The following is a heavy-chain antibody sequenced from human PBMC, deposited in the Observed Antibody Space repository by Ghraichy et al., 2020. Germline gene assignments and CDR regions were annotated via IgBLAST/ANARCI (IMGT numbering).Heavy chain of an antibody. D-gene: IGHD1-7*01. CDR1: GYTFSSYY. J-gene: IGHJ4*02. CDR3: AIDNWNYPLRFDY. V-gene: IGHV1-46*01. Sequence: ASVKVSCKASGYTFSSYYMHWVRQAPGQGLEGMGIINPSGGSTSYAQKFQGRVTMTRGTSTSTVYMELSSLRSEDTAVYYCAIDNWNYPLRFDYWGQGTLVTVSS. CDR2: INPSGGST.